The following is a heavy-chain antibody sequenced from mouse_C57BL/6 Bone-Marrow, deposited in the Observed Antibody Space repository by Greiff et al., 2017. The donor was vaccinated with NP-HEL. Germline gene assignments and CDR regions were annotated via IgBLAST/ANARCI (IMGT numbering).Heavy chain of an antibody. CDR1: GYTFTDYY. D-gene: IGHD3-1*01. Sequence: VQLKQSGPVLVKPGASVKMSCKASGYTFTDYYMNWVKQSHGKSLEWIGVINPYNGGTSYNQKFKGKATLTVDKSSSTAYMELNSLTSEDSAVDYCARSGALYYFDYWGQGTTLTVSS. J-gene: IGHJ2*01. V-gene: IGHV1-19*01. CDR2: INPYNGGT. CDR3: ARSGALYYFDY.